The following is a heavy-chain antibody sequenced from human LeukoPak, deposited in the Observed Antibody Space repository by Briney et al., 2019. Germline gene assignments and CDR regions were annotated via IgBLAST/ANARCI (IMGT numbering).Heavy chain of an antibody. V-gene: IGHV4-34*12. J-gene: IGHJ4*02. D-gene: IGHD6-19*01. CDR1: GGSFSGNY. CDR2: IIHSGST. CDR3: TRARQWLGRSPFDY. Sequence: KPSETLSLTCDVYGGSFSGNYWSWIRQPPGKGLEWIGAIIHSGSTNYNPSLKSRVTISVDTSKNQFSLKLSSVTAADTAVYYCTRARQWLGRSPFDYWGQGTLVTVSS.